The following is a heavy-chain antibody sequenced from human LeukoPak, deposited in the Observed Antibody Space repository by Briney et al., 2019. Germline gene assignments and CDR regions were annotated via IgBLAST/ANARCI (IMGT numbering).Heavy chain of an antibody. CDR1: GGSISSYY. J-gene: IGHJ2*01. Sequence: PSATLSLTCTVSGGSISSYYWSWIRQPAGKGLEWIGRIYTSGSTNYNPSLKSRVTMSVDTSKNQSSLKLSSVTAADTAVYYCARDRPYGAYWYFDLWGRGTLVTVSS. CDR2: IYTSGST. V-gene: IGHV4-4*07. CDR3: ARDRPYGAYWYFDL. D-gene: IGHD4-17*01.